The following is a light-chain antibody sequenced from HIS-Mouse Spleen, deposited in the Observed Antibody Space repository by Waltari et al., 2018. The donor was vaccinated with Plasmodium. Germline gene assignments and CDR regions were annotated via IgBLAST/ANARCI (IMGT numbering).Light chain of an antibody. V-gene: IGKV3-11*01. CDR2: EAS. Sequence: DIVLTQSPATLSLSPGERATLSCRASQSVSSYLACCQQKPGQAPSLLICEASNRATGIPDRCSGSGSGTDFTLTISSLEPEDFAVYYCQQRSNWPRVLTFGGGTKVEIK. CDR3: QQRSNWPRVLT. CDR1: QSVSSY. J-gene: IGKJ4*01.